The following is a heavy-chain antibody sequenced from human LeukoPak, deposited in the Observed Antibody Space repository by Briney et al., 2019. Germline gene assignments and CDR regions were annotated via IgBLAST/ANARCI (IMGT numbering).Heavy chain of an antibody. D-gene: IGHD5-18*01. J-gene: IGHJ3*01. CDR1: GFTFSTYA. V-gene: IGHV4-59*01. CDR3: ARPAARGYSYGLDF. CDR2: IYYSGST. Sequence: PGGSLRLSCEGSGFTFSTYAMSWVRQAPGKGLEWIGYIYYSGSTNYNPSLKSRVTISLDTSKNQVSLNLRFVTAADTAVYYCARPAARGYSYGLDFWGQGTMVTVSS.